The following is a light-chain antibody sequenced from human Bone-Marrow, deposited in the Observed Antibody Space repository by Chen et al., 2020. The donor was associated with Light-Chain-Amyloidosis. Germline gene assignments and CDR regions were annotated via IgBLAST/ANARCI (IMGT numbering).Light chain of an antibody. V-gene: IGLV3-19*01. Sequence: SELTQDPAVSVALGQTVTITCQGDSLRRYYASWHQQKPGRAPVVVIYGKDNRPSGIPDRFSASSSGNTASLTITGAQAEDEADYYCNSRDSSGNHLLFGGGTTLTVL. J-gene: IGLJ2*01. CDR1: SLRRYY. CDR2: GKD. CDR3: NSRDSSGNHLL.